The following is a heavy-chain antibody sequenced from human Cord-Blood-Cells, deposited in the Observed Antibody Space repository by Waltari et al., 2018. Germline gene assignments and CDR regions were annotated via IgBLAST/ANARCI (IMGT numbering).Heavy chain of an antibody. V-gene: IGHV4-39*01. CDR3: ARLGSSWYYYYYMDV. D-gene: IGHD6-13*01. J-gene: IGHJ6*03. CDR2: IYYSGST. Sequence: QLQLQGSGPGLVKPSETLSLTCTVSGGSIRSSSYYWGWIRKPPGKGLEWIGSIYYSGSTYYNPSLKSRVTISVDTSKNQFSLKLSSVTAADTAVYYCARLGSSWYYYYYMDVWGKGTTVTVSS. CDR1: GGSIRSSSYY.